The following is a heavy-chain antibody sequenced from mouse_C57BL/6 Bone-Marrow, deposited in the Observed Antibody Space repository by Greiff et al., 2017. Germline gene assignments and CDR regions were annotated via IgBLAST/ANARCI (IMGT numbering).Heavy chain of an antibody. Sequence: QVQLQQPGAELVKPGASVTLSCKASGYTFTSYWMHWVKQRPGQGLEWIGMIHPISGSTNYNEKFKSKATLTVDKSSSTAYMLLSSLTSEDSAVYYCAELGLFDYWGQGTTLTVSS. J-gene: IGHJ2*01. D-gene: IGHD4-1*01. CDR2: IHPISGST. CDR3: AELGLFDY. V-gene: IGHV1-64*01. CDR1: GYTFTSYW.